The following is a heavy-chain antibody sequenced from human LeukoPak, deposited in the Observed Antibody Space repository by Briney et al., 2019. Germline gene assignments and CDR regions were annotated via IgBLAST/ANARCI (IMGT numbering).Heavy chain of an antibody. V-gene: IGHV3-48*01. D-gene: IGHD5-24*01. J-gene: IGHJ4*02. CDR3: ARVPGKGRWLQYFDY. CDR1: GFTFSSYS. Sequence: GGSLRLSCAASGFTFSSYSMNWVRQAPGKGLEWVSYISSSSSTIYYADSVKGRFTISRDNAKNSLYLQMNSLRAEDTAVYYCARVPGKGRWLQYFDYWGQGTLVTVSS. CDR2: ISSSSSTI.